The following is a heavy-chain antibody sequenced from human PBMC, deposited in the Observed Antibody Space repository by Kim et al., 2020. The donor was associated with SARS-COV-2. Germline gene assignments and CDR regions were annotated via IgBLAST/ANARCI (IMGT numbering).Heavy chain of an antibody. CDR2: INPNSGGT. CDR1: GYTFNGYY. CDR3: VRSYTSGWYGNYIDY. V-gene: IGHV1-2*02. Sequence: ASVKVSCKASGYTFNGYYMHWVRQAPGQGLEWMGWINPNSGGTNYAQKFQGRVTMTSDTSISTAYMGLSRLRSDDTAVYYCVRSYTSGWYGNYIDYWGQGTLPTLYS. D-gene: IGHD6-19*01. J-gene: IGHJ4*02.